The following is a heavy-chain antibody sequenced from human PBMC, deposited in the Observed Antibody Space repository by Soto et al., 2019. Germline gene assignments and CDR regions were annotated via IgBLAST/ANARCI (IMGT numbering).Heavy chain of an antibody. CDR1: GFTFSSYS. D-gene: IGHD3-22*01. CDR2: ISCSCSTI. V-gene: IGHV3-48*02. Sequence: GGSLRLSCAASGFTFSSYSMNWVRQAPGKGLEWVSYISCSCSTIFYADSVKGRFTISRDNAKNFLYLQMNSLRDEDTAVYYCARDMYYYDSSGYSSQDYWGQGTLVTVSS. CDR3: ARDMYYYDSSGYSSQDY. J-gene: IGHJ4*02.